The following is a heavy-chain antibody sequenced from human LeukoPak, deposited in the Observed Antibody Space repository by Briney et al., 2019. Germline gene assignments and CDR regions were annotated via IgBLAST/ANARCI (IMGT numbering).Heavy chain of an antibody. J-gene: IGHJ4*02. CDR3: VRVDGGY. D-gene: IGHD3-16*01. CDR2: INSDGSTT. V-gene: IGHV3-74*01. Sequence: GGSLRHSCAASGFTFSSYGMHWVRQGPGKGLVWVSRINSDGSTTNYADSVKGRFTISRDNAKNTLYLQMNSLRAEDTAVYYCVRVDGGYWGQGTLVTVSS. CDR1: GFTFSSYG.